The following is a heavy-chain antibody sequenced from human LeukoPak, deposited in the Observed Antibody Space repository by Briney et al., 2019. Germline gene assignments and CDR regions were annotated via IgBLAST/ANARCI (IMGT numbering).Heavy chain of an antibody. D-gene: IGHD2-15*01. CDR3: AKAPVTSCRGAFCYPFDY. CDR2: ISGSGTTI. Sequence: KSGGPLRLSCAASGFTFSDYYMSWIRQAPGKGLEWVSYISGSGTTIYYADSVKGRFTISRDTSRSTLYLQMNSLRAEDAAVYYCAKAPVTSCRGAFCYPFDYWGQGTLVTVSS. J-gene: IGHJ4*02. CDR1: GFTFSDYY. V-gene: IGHV3-11*01.